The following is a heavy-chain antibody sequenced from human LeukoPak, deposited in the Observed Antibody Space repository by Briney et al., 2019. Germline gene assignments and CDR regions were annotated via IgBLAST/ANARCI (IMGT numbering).Heavy chain of an antibody. J-gene: IGHJ4*02. CDR3: AKEHYDSSGYYSY. V-gene: IGHV3-53*01. D-gene: IGHD3-22*01. CDR1: GFTVSSNY. CDR2: IYSGGST. Sequence: GGSLRLSCAASGFTVSSNYMSWVRQAPGKGLEWVSVIYSGGSTYYADSVKGRFTISRDNSKNTLYLQMNSLRAEDTAVYYCAKEHYDSSGYYSYWGQGTLVTVSS.